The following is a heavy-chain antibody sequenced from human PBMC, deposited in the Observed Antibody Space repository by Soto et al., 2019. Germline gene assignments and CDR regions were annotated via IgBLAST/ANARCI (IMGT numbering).Heavy chain of an antibody. D-gene: IGHD2-21*02. J-gene: IGHJ5*02. Sequence: QVSLVQSGAEVKKAGSSVKVSCKASEGTFSSYGISWVRQAPGQGLEWMGGIIPIYETVTYAQRFQGRLTISADESTSTAYMELSSLRPDDTAVYYGARDLVVTAKCLAPWGHGTLVTVSS. CDR1: EGTFSSYG. CDR2: IIPIYETV. V-gene: IGHV1-69*01. CDR3: ARDLVVTAKCLAP.